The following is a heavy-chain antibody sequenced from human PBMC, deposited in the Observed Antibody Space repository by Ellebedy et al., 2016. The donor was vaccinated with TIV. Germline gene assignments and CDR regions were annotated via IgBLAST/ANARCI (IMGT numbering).Heavy chain of an antibody. Sequence: AASVKVSCKATGYTFSNYDVTWVRRAPGQGLEWMGWITPNSGGTNYAQKFQGRVTMTRDTSISTAYMELSSLMSDDTAVYYCARLYCSGVSCYNEYFFDYWGQGTLVTVSS. J-gene: IGHJ4*02. CDR1: GYTFSNYD. CDR2: ITPNSGGT. CDR3: ARLYCSGVSCYNEYFFDY. D-gene: IGHD2-15*01. V-gene: IGHV1-2*02.